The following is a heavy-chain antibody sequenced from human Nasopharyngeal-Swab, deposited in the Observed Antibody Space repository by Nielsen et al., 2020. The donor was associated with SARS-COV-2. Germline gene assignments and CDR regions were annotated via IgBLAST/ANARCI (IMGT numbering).Heavy chain of an antibody. CDR1: GGSFSGYY. V-gene: IGHV4-34*01. Sequence: SQTLSLTCAVYGGSFSGYYWSWIRQPPGKGLEWIGEINHSGSTNYNPSLKSRVTISLDTSKNQFSLKLSSVTAADTAVFYCARASHCSGGSCYSIYPYYYYGMDVWGQGTTVTVSS. CDR3: ARASHCSGGSCYSIYPYYYYGMDV. J-gene: IGHJ6*02. D-gene: IGHD2-15*01. CDR2: INHSGST.